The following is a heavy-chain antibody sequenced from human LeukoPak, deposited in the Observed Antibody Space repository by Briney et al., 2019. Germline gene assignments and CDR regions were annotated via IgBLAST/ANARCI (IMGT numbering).Heavy chain of an antibody. Sequence: GGSLRLSCAASGFTFSSYAMSWVRQAPGKGLEWVSAISGSGGSTYYADSVKGRFTISRDNSKHTLYLQMNSLRAEDTAVYYCAKDIVLRYFDWLLGTIDNWFDPWGQGTLVTVSS. CDR3: AKDIVLRYFDWLLGTIDNWFDP. J-gene: IGHJ5*02. D-gene: IGHD3-9*01. CDR2: ISGSGGST. CDR1: GFTFSSYA. V-gene: IGHV3-23*01.